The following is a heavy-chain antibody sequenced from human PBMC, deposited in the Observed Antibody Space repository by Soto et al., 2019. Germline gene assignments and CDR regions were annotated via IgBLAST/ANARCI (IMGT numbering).Heavy chain of an antibody. Sequence: ETLSLTCTVSGGSISSYYWSWIRQPPGKGLEWIGYIYYSGSTNYNPSLKSRVTISVDTSKNQFSLKLSSVTAADTAVYYCALGIAAAGTPFDYWGQGTLVTVSS. J-gene: IGHJ4*02. CDR3: ALGIAAAGTPFDY. CDR2: IYYSGST. CDR1: GGSISSYY. D-gene: IGHD6-13*01. V-gene: IGHV4-59*01.